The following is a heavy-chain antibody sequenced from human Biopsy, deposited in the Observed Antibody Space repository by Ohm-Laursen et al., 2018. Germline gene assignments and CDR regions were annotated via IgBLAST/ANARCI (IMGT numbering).Heavy chain of an antibody. V-gene: IGHV3-11*01. CDR2: ISGDGTI. CDR3: ARDTRWSPYSMDV. CDR1: GFSFSDYH. Sequence: SLRLSCSASGFSFSDYHMRWIRQAPGRGLEWVSYISGDGTIYYGDSTKSRVTISRDNAKNSLYLQMHSLRAADTAVYYCARDTRWSPYSMDVWGQGTTVTVSS. D-gene: IGHD4-23*01. J-gene: IGHJ6*02.